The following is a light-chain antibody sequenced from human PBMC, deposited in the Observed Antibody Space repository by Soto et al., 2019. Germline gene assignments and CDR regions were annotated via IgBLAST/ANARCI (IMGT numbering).Light chain of an antibody. J-gene: IGLJ1*01. CDR1: SSDVGSYSL. CDR3: CSYAGSRTFLYV. V-gene: IGLV2-23*02. CDR2: EVS. Sequence: QSVLTQPASVSGSPGQSITISCTGTSSDVGSYSLVSWYQQHPGKAPKLMIYEVSKRPSGVSNRFSGSKSGNTASLTISGLQAEDEADYYCCSYAGSRTFLYVFGTGTKVTV.